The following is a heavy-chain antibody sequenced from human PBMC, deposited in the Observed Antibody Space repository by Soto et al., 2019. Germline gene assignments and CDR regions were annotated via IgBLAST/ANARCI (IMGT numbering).Heavy chain of an antibody. J-gene: IGHJ4*02. CDR3: ARKPYDSIGYYPAFDS. V-gene: IGHV1-3*01. CDR2: INAGNGNT. D-gene: IGHD3-22*01. CDR1: GYTFTSYA. Sequence: QVQLVQSGAEVKKPGASVKVSCKASGYTFTSYAMHWVRQAPGQRLEWMGWINAGNGNTKYSQKFQGRVTITRDTSASKAYMELGRLRSEGTAVYYCARKPYDSIGYYPAFDSRGQGTLVTVSS.